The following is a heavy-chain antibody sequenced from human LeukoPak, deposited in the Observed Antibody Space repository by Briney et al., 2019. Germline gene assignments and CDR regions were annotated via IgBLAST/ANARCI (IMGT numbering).Heavy chain of an antibody. CDR2: ISSSGSTI. CDR1: GFTVSSNY. J-gene: IGHJ6*04. V-gene: IGHV3-11*04. CDR3: AELGITMIGGA. Sequence: PGGSLRLSCAASGFTVSSNYMSWVRQAPGKGLEWVSYISSSGSTIYYADSVKGRFTISRDNAKNSLYLQMNSLRAEDTAVYYCAELGITMIGGAWGKGTTVTISS. D-gene: IGHD3-10*02.